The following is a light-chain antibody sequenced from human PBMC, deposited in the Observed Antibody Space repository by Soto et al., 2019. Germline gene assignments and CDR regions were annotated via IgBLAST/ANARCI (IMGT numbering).Light chain of an antibody. CDR1: QSVSSN. CDR2: GAS. Sequence: EIVMTQSPATLSVSPGERATLSCRASQSVSSNLAWYQQKPGQAPRLLIYGASTRATGIPARFSGSGSGTEFTLTISSLQSEDFALYYGQQYNNWQPYTFGQGTKLEIK. J-gene: IGKJ2*01. CDR3: QQYNNWQPYT. V-gene: IGKV3-15*01.